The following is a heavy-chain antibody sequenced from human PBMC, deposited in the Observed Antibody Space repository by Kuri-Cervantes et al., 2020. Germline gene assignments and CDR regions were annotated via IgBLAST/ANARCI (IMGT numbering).Heavy chain of an antibody. CDR2: IYNSGTT. D-gene: IGHD2-15*01. CDR3: ARHLQGSRSGGSCYRSAFDI. Sequence: SETLSLTCAVYGGSFSGYYWSWIRQPPGKGLEWIGYIYNSGTTYYNPSLRSRVSTSIDTSKNQFSLKVNTVTVADAAVYYCARHLQGSRSGGSCYRSAFDIWGQGTMVTVSS. V-gene: IGHV4-34*01. CDR1: GGSFSGYY. J-gene: IGHJ3*02.